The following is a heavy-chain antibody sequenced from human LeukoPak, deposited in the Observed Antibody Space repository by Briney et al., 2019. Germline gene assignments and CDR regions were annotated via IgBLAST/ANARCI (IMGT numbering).Heavy chain of an antibody. Sequence: SETLSLTCTVSGGSISSYYWSWIRQPPGKGLEWIGYIYYSGSTNYNPSLKSRVTISVDTSKNQFSLKLSSVTAADTAVYYCARLPALRNWFDPWGQGTLVTVSS. J-gene: IGHJ5*02. CDR1: GGSISSYY. D-gene: IGHD3-16*01. V-gene: IGHV4-59*08. CDR3: ARLPALRNWFDP. CDR2: IYYSGST.